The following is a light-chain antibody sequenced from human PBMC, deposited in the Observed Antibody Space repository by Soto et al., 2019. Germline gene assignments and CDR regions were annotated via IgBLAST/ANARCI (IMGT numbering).Light chain of an antibody. V-gene: IGLV8-61*01. CDR1: SGSVSTSYY. Sequence: QAVVTQEPSLSVSPGGTVTLTCGLSSGSVSTSYYPSWYQLTPGQTPRTLIHNTNIRSSGVPDRFSGSILGNKAALTITGAQADDESHYFLYMGSAIWVFGGGTKLTVL. J-gene: IGLJ3*02. CDR3: YMGSAIWV. CDR2: NTN.